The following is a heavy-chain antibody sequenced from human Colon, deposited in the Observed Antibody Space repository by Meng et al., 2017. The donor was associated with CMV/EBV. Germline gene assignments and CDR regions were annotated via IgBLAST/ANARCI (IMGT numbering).Heavy chain of an antibody. J-gene: IGHJ6*02. V-gene: IGHV4-59*01. D-gene: IGHD4-11*01. Sequence: SETLSLTCTVSGGSITSSFWSWIRQPPGKGLEWIGYIYHSGTTNYNPSLKSRVTMSLDTSQNQFSLRLTSVTAADTAVYYCARDTGFYRIGMDVWGQGTTVTVSS. CDR1: GGSITSSF. CDR2: IYHSGTT. CDR3: ARDTGFYRIGMDV.